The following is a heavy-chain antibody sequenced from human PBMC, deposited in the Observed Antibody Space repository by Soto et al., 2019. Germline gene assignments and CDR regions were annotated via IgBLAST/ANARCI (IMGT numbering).Heavy chain of an antibody. Sequence: GGSLRLSCAASGFTFSSYGMHWVRQAPGKGLEWVAVIWYDGSNKYYADSVKGRFTISRDNSKNTLYPQMNSLRAEDTAVYYCARDGFEQWLIYYFDYWGQGTLVTVSS. V-gene: IGHV3-33*01. D-gene: IGHD6-19*01. CDR2: IWYDGSNK. CDR3: ARDGFEQWLIYYFDY. J-gene: IGHJ4*02. CDR1: GFTFSSYG.